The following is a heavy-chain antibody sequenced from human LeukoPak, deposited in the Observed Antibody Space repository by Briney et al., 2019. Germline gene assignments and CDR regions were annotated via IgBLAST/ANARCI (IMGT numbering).Heavy chain of an antibody. CDR2: IRSKAYGGTT. CDR1: GFTFGDYA. J-gene: IGHJ5*02. V-gene: IGHV3-49*03. CDR3: TRGSVRGVIITLGDWFDP. D-gene: IGHD3-10*01. Sequence: GGSLRLSCTASGFTFGDYAMSWFRQAPGKGLEWVGFIRSKAYGGTTEYAASVKGRFTISGDDSKSIAYLQMNSLKTEDTAVYYCTRGSVRGVIITLGDWFDPWGQGTLVTVSS.